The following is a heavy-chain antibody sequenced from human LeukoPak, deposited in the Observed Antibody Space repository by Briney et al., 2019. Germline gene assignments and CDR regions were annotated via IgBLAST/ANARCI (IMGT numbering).Heavy chain of an antibody. V-gene: IGHV4-4*07. CDR1: GGSISSYY. J-gene: IGHJ2*01. D-gene: IGHD4-23*01. CDR3: ARAIVVTSPYFDL. Sequence: PSETLSLTCTVSGGSISSYYWTWIRQPAGKGLEWIGRIYTSGSTNYNPSLKSRVTISADTPKNQFSLKLSSVTAADTAVYYCARAIVVTSPYFDLWGRGALVTVSS. CDR2: IYTSGST.